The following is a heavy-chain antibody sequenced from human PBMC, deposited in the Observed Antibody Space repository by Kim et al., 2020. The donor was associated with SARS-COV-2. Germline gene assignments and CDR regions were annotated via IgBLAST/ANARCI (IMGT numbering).Heavy chain of an antibody. V-gene: IGHV4-34*01. J-gene: IGHJ5*02. D-gene: IGHD3-9*01. CDR3: ARRYLGFDP. Sequence: GTTNHTPHLRSRVTIPVDPSKNQFSLKLSSVTAADTAVYYCARRYLGFDPWGQGTLVTVSS. CDR2: GTT.